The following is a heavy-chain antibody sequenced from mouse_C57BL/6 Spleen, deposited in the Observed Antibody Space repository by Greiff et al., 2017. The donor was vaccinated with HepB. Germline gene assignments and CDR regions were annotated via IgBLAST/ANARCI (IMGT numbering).Heavy chain of an antibody. Sequence: VQLQQSGPELVKPGASVKMSCKASGYTFTDYNMHWVKQSHGKSLEWIGYINPNNGGTSYNQKFKGKATLTVNKSSSTAYMELRSLTSEDSAVYYCARGGYYYGSSYWYFDVWGTGTTVTVPS. CDR1: GYTFTDYN. V-gene: IGHV1-22*01. CDR2: INPNNGGT. CDR3: ARGGYYYGSSYWYFDV. J-gene: IGHJ1*03. D-gene: IGHD1-1*01.